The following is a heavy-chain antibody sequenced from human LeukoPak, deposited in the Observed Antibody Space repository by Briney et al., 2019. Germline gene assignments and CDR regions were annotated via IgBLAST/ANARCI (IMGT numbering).Heavy chain of an antibody. CDR2: IKQDGSEK. D-gene: IGHD2-2*01. J-gene: IGHJ5*02. CDR3: ARDCSSTSCYRGGFDP. Sequence: GGFLRLSCAASGFTFSSYWMSWVRQAPGKGLEWVANIKQDGSEKYYVDSVKGRFTISRDNAKNSLYLQMNSLRAEDTAVYYCARDCSSTSCYRGGFDPWGQGTLVTVSS. CDR1: GFTFSSYW. V-gene: IGHV3-7*01.